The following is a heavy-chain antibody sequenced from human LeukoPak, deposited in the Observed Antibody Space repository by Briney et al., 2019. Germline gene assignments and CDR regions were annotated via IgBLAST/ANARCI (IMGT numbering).Heavy chain of an antibody. CDR1: GFIFSTYG. CDR2: IRYDGSNK. CDR3: ARESAYAFDY. Sequence: GGSLRLSCAASGFIFSTYGMHRVRQAPGKGLEWVAFIRYDGSNKYYADSVKGRFTISRDNAKNSLYLQMNSLRAEDTALYYCARESAYAFDYWGQGTLVTVSS. D-gene: IGHD5-12*01. V-gene: IGHV3-30*02. J-gene: IGHJ4*02.